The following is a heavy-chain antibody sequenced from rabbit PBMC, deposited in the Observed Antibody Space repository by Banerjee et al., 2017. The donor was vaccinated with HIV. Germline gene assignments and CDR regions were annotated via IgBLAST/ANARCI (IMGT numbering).Heavy chain of an antibody. J-gene: IGHJ6*01. CDR3: ARGNYTSGVAGYGAAIGYGMDL. V-gene: IGHV1S43*01. Sequence: QQQLEESGGGLVKPGGTLTLTCKASGIDFSSYYYMCWVRQAPGTGLELIACIYTSSGSTWYASWVNGRFTISRTSSTTVTLQMTSLTAADTATYFCARGNYTSGVAGYGAAIGYGMDLWGQGTLVTVS. D-gene: IGHD7-1*01. CDR1: GIDFSSYYY. CDR2: IYTSSGST.